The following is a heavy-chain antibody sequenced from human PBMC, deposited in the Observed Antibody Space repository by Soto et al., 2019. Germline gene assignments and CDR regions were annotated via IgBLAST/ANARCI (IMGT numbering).Heavy chain of an antibody. CDR1: GSTFSSYG. V-gene: IGHV3-33*01. Sequence: GGSLRLSCAASGSTFSSYGMHWVRQAPGKGLEWVAVIWYDGSNKYYADSVKGRFTISRDNSKNTLYLQMNSLRAEDTAVYYCARYPTMHDAFDIWGQGTMVTVSS. D-gene: IGHD2-2*01. J-gene: IGHJ3*02. CDR2: IWYDGSNK. CDR3: ARYPTMHDAFDI.